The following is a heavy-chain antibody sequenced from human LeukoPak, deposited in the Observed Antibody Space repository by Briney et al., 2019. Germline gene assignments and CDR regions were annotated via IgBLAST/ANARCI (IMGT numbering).Heavy chain of an antibody. Sequence: GSLRLSCAASGFTFSSYAMHWVRQPPGKGLEWIGEINHSGSTNYNPSLKSRVTISVDTSKNQFSLKLSSVTAADTAVYYCVRCAVVVPAALRRLYGMDVWGQGTTVTVSS. CDR3: VRCAVVVPAALRRLYGMDV. J-gene: IGHJ6*02. CDR1: GFTFSSYA. CDR2: INHSGST. D-gene: IGHD2-2*01. V-gene: IGHV4-34*08.